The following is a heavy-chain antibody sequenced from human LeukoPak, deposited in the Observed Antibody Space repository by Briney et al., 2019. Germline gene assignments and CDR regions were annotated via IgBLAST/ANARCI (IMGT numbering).Heavy chain of an antibody. Sequence: GGSLRLSCAASGFTFSSYSMNWVRQAPGKGLEWVSSIGSSSSYIYYADSVKGRFTTSRDISLHLQMNSLRAEDTAVYYCVRNNNNDYWGQGTLVTVSS. D-gene: IGHD2/OR15-2a*01. CDR3: VRNNNNDY. V-gene: IGHV3-21*04. J-gene: IGHJ4*02. CDR2: IGSSSSYI. CDR1: GFTFSSYS.